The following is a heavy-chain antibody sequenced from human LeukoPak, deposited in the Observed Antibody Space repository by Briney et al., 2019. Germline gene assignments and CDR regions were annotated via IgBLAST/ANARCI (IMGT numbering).Heavy chain of an antibody. CDR3: ARDSGIDGMDV. V-gene: IGHV4-59*01. CDR1: GGSISRYY. J-gene: IGHJ6*02. Sequence: SETLSLTCTVSGGSISRYYWSWIRQPPGKGLEWIGYIYYSGSTNYNPSLKSRVTISLDTSKNQFSLKLSSVTAADTAVYYCARDSGIDGMDVWGQGTTVTVSS. D-gene: IGHD1-14*01. CDR2: IYYSGST.